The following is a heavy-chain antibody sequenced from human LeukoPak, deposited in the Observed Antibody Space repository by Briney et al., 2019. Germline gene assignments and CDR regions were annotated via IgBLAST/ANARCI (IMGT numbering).Heavy chain of an antibody. CDR3: ARVGYSSSWDLLDY. CDR2: IKQDGSEK. Sequence: PGGSLRLSCAASGFTFSSYWMSWVRQAPGKGLEWVANIKQDGSEKYYVDSVKGRFTISRDNAKNSLYLQMNSLRAEDTAVYYCARVGYSSSWDLLDYWGQGTLVTVSS. CDR1: GFTFSSYW. V-gene: IGHV3-7*01. J-gene: IGHJ4*02. D-gene: IGHD6-13*01.